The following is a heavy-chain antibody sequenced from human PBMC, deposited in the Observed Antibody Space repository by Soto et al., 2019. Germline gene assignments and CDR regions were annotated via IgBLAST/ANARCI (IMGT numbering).Heavy chain of an antibody. D-gene: IGHD4-17*01. CDR3: ARVGGDDFGDSGGFDY. CDR2: IYYSGRT. V-gene: IGHV4-59*01. Sequence: PXQTLSLPFTVSCGSIRDYLWTWIRQPPGKGLEWIGYIYYSGRTNYNPSLKSRVSISVDTSKNHFSLQLRSVTAADTAVYYCARVGGDDFGDSGGFDYWGQGTLVTVSS. J-gene: IGHJ4*02. CDR1: CGSIRDYL.